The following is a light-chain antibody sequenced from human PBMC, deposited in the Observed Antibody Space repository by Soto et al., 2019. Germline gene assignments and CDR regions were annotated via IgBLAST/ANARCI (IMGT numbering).Light chain of an antibody. CDR2: GNS. J-gene: IGLJ2*01. CDR3: QSYDSSLSGPVV. Sequence: QSVLTQPPSVSRAPGQRVTISCTGSSSNIGAGYDVHWYQQLPGTAPKLLIYGNSNRPSGVPDRFSGSKSGTSASLAITGLQAEDEADYYCQSYDSSLSGPVVFGGGTKLTVL. V-gene: IGLV1-40*01. CDR1: SSNIGAGYD.